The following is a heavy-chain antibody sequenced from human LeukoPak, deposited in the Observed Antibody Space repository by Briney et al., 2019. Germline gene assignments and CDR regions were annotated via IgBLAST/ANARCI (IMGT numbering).Heavy chain of an antibody. J-gene: IGHJ6*02. CDR1: GFTFSSYG. CDR3: AKEGYYYDSSGYNYYYGMDV. CDR2: ISYDGSNK. D-gene: IGHD3-22*01. Sequence: GRSLRLSRAASGFTFSSYGMHWVRQAPGKVLEWVAVISYDGSNKYYADSVKGRFTISRDNSKKTLYLQMNSLRAEDTAVYYCAKEGYYYDSSGYNYYYGMDVWGQGTTVTVSS. V-gene: IGHV3-30*18.